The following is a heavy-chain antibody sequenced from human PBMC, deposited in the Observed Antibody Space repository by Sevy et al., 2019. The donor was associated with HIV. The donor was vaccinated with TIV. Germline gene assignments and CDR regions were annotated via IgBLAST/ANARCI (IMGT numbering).Heavy chain of an antibody. CDR1: GFTFSSYG. D-gene: IGHD2-8*02. J-gene: IGHJ4*02. CDR3: AKEGTGGEIDY. CDR2: ISYDGSNK. Sequence: GGSLRLSCAASGFTFSSYGMHWVRQAPGKGLEWVAVISYDGSNKYYADSVKGRFTIPRDNSKNTLYLQMNSLRAEDTAVYYCAKEGTGGEIDYWGQGTLVTVSS. V-gene: IGHV3-30*18.